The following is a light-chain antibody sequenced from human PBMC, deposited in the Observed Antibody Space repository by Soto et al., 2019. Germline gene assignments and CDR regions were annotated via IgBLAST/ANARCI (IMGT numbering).Light chain of an antibody. J-gene: IGKJ1*01. Sequence: EIVMPQSPATLSVSPGERAPLSCRASESVNSSLAWYQQKPGQAPRLLINGASTRATGIPARFSGSGSATEFTLTISSLQSEDFAVYYCQQYNSWPPWTFGQGT. V-gene: IGKV3-15*01. CDR2: GAS. CDR1: ESVNSS. CDR3: QQYNSWPPWT.